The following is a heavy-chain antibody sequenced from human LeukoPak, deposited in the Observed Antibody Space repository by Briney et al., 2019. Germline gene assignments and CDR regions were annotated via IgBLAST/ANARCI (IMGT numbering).Heavy chain of an antibody. V-gene: IGHV4-59*01. CDR1: GGPISSYY. CDR2: LYYTGSTNYNPSLKST. D-gene: IGHD3-3*02. CDR3: ARGPPILHFYERVDAFDL. J-gene: IGHJ3*01. Sequence: SETLSLTCTVSGGPISSYYWNWIRQPPGKELEWIGYLYYTGSTNYNPSLKSTNYNPSLKSRVTISVDTSKNQFSLKMSSVTAADTAVYFCARGPPILHFYERVDAFDLWGQGTMVTVSA.